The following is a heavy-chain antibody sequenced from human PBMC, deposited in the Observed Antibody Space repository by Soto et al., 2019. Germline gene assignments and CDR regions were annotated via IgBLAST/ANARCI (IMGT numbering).Heavy chain of an antibody. CDR1: GFTFSDYY. D-gene: IGHD3-22*01. CDR2: ISGSGNYR. CDR3: ARSFSGYFDF. V-gene: IGHV3-11*06. J-gene: IGHJ4*02. Sequence: GGSLRLSCAASGFTFSDYYTGWIRQAPGKGLQWLSYISGSGNYRNYTDSVKDRFTVSRDNAKNSLYLQLNSLRADDTAVYYCARSFSGYFDFWGQGTLVTVSS.